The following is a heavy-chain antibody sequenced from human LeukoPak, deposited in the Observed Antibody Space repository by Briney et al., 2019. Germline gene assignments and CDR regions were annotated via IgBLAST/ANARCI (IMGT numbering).Heavy chain of an antibody. Sequence: GASVKVSCKASGGTFSSYAISWVRQAPGQGLEWMGGIIPIFGTINYAQKFLGRVTITADESTSTAYMELRSLRSDDTAVYYCARDLGSIAAAGSGIVDYWGQGTLVTVSS. J-gene: IGHJ4*02. CDR3: ARDLGSIAAAGSGIVDY. D-gene: IGHD6-13*01. CDR1: GGTFSSYA. CDR2: IIPIFGTI. V-gene: IGHV1-69*13.